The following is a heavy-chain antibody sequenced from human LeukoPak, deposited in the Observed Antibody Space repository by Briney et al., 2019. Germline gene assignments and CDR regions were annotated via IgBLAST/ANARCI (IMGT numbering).Heavy chain of an antibody. V-gene: IGHV1-2*02. CDR1: GYTFTGYY. Sequence: ASVKVSCKASGYTFTGYYMHWVRQAPGQGLEWMGWINPNSGGTNYAQKFQGRVTMTRDTSISTAYMELSRLRSDDTAVYYCARGPSSITMIVVVRPIDYWGQGTLVTVSS. J-gene: IGHJ4*02. CDR2: INPNSGGT. D-gene: IGHD3-22*01. CDR3: ARGPSSITMIVVVRPIDY.